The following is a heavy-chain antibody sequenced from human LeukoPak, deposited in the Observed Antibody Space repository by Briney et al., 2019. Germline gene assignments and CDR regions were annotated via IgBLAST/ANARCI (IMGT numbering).Heavy chain of an antibody. J-gene: IGHJ4*02. Sequence: PSETLSLTCTVSGGSISSYYWSWIRQPPGKGLEWIGYVSYSGSTDYNPSLKSRLTISVDTSRNQFSLKLTSVTAADTAVYYCSRDRQGDCSGGSCSTFDYWGQGTLVTVSS. V-gene: IGHV4-59*01. CDR1: GGSISSYY. CDR2: VSYSGST. D-gene: IGHD2-15*01. CDR3: SRDRQGDCSGGSCSTFDY.